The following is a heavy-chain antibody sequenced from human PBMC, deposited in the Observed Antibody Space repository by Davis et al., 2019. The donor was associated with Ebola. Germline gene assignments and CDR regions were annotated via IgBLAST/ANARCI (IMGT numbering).Heavy chain of an antibody. CDR3: AKDQQAKRGLGAFDI. D-gene: IGHD6-13*01. CDR2: LSGSGDST. CDR1: GFTFSTYA. Sequence: GGSLRLSCAASGFTFSTYAMGWVRQAPGKGLEWVSVLSGSGDSTYYADSVKRRFTISRDNSKNTLYLQMNSLRVEDTAVYYCAKDQQAKRGLGAFDIWGQGTMVTVSS. J-gene: IGHJ3*02. V-gene: IGHV3-23*01.